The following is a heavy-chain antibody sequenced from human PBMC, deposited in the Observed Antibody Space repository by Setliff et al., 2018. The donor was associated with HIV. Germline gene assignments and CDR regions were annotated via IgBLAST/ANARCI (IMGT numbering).Heavy chain of an antibody. V-gene: IGHV3-23*01. CDR1: GFTFSNAW. CDR2: IRTDGDAT. D-gene: IGHD3-22*01. Sequence: GGSLRLSCAASGFTFSNAWMTWVRQAPGKGLEWVSSIRTDGDATYYADSVKGRFTISRDNSKNTLYLQMSSLRVEDAAVYYCAKGRSGYYNFDSWGQGTLVTVSS. CDR3: AKGRSGYYNFDS. J-gene: IGHJ4*02.